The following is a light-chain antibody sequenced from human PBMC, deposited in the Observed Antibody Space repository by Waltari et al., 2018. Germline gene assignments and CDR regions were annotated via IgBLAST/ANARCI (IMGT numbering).Light chain of an antibody. CDR2: AVI. V-gene: IGLV2-8*01. J-gene: IGLJ2*01. CDR3: SSYAGTNNVV. CDR1: SSDVGGFNY. Sequence: QSALTQPPSASGSPGQSVTISCTATSSDVGGFNYVSWYQQHPGKAPKLMIYAVIKRPSGVPDRFSGSKSGNTASLTVSGLQAEDEGDYYCSSYAGTNNVVFGGGTKLTVL.